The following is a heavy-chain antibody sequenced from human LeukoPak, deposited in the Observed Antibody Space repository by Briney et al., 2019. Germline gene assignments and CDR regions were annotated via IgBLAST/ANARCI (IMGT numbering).Heavy chain of an antibody. Sequence: SETLSLTCTVSGVSISSYYWSWIRQPPGKGLEWIAYIYYSGSTNYNPSLKSRVTISVDTSKNQFSLKLSSVTAADTAVYYCARDLLNEGNHLDYWGQGTLVTVSS. CDR2: IYYSGST. D-gene: IGHD4-23*01. CDR3: ARDLLNEGNHLDY. CDR1: GVSISSYY. J-gene: IGHJ4*02. V-gene: IGHV4-59*01.